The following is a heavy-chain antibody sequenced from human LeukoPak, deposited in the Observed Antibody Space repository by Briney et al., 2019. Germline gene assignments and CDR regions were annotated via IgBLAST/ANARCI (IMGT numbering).Heavy chain of an antibody. V-gene: IGHV4-61*02. CDR2: IYTSGST. J-gene: IGHJ4*02. D-gene: IGHD1-1*01. CDR3: ASGTPLDY. CDR1: GGSISSGSYY. Sequence: SETLSLTCTVSGGSISSGSYYWSWIRQPAGKGLEWIGRIYTSGSTNYNPSLKSRVTISLDTSKNQFSLKLSSVTAADTAVYYCASGTPLDYWGQGTLVTVSS.